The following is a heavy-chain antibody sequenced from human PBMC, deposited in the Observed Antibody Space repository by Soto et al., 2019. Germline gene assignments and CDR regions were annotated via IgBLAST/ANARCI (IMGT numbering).Heavy chain of an antibody. CDR3: AGDPDSHYNDSHASSYP. D-gene: IGHD3-22*01. J-gene: IGHJ5*02. V-gene: IGHV1-69*06. Sequence: SVKVSCKASRGTFSNYAINWVRQAPGQGLEWMGGIIPIFGTAYYAQKFQGRVTITADKSTGTAYMELTSLRSDDTAVYYCAGDPDSHYNDSHASSYPWGQGTLVTVS. CDR2: IIPIFGTA. CDR1: RGTFSNYA.